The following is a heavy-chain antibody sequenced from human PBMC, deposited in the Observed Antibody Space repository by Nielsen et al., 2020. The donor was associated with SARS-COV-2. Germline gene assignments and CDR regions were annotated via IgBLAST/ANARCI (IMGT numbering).Heavy chain of an antibody. D-gene: IGHD5-12*01. CDR3: ARDVLGWLRFRWVFDY. CDR2: ISYDGSNK. Sequence: GESLKISCAASGFTFSSYAMHWVRQAPGKGLEWVAVISYDGSNKYYADSVKGRFTISRDNSKNTLYLQMNSLRAEDTAVYYCARDVLGWLRFRWVFDYWGQGTLVTVSS. CDR1: GFTFSSYA. V-gene: IGHV3-30-3*01. J-gene: IGHJ4*02.